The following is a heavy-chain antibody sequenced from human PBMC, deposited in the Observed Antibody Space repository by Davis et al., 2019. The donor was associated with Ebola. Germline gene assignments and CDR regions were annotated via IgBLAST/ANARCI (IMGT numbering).Heavy chain of an antibody. Sequence: ASVKVSCKASGYTFTGYYMQWVRQAPGQGLEWMGWINPNSGDTKYAQKFQGRVTMTRDTSSSTAYMELSSLRFDDTAVYYCAREFYGSGNPPNYWGQGTLVTVSS. CDR3: AREFYGSGNPPNY. CDR2: INPNSGDT. V-gene: IGHV1-2*02. J-gene: IGHJ4*02. D-gene: IGHD3-10*01. CDR1: GYTFTGYY.